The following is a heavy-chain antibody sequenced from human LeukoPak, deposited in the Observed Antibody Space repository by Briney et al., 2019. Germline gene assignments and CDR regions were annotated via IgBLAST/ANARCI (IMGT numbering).Heavy chain of an antibody. CDR3: ARDRGYSGYGRYYYYMDV. CDR2: IYHSGRT. J-gene: IGHJ6*03. V-gene: IGHV4-38-2*02. Sequence: PSETLSLTCTVSGYSISSGYYWGWIRQPPGKGLEWIGSIYHSGRTFYNPSLKSRVTISVDTSKNQFSLKLTSVTAADTAVYYCARDRGYSGYGRYYYYMDVWGKGTTVTISS. CDR1: GYSISSGYY. D-gene: IGHD5-12*01.